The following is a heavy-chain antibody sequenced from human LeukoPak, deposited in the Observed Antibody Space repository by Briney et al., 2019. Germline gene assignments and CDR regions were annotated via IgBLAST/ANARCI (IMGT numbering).Heavy chain of an antibody. D-gene: IGHD3-16*02. CDR2: ISGVGGRT. V-gene: IGHV3-43*02. CDR1: GFTFDDYA. Sequence: GGSLRLSCAAPGFTFDDYAMHWVRQAPGKGLEWVSLISGVGGRTHYADSVKGRFTISRDNSKNSLYLQMNSLRTEDTAFYYCAKAYYDYVWGSYRYFCAFDIWGQGTMVTVSS. CDR3: AKAYYDYVWGSYRYFCAFDI. J-gene: IGHJ3*02.